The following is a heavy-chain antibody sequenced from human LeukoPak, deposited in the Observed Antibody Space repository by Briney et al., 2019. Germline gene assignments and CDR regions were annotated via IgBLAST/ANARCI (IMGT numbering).Heavy chain of an antibody. D-gene: IGHD5-24*01. CDR2: IYYSGNT. CDR3: ARTPRDGYNSPYFDY. V-gene: IGHV4-39*01. CDR1: GVSISSSSYY. J-gene: IGHJ4*02. Sequence: SETLSLTCTVSGVSISSSSYYWGWIRQPPGKGLEWIGSIYYSGNTYYNPSLKSRVTISVDTSKNQFSLKLSSVTAADTAVYYCARTPRDGYNSPYFDYWDQGTLVTVSS.